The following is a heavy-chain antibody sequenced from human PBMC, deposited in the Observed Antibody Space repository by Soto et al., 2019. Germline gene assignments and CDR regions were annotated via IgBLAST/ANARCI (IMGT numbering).Heavy chain of an antibody. J-gene: IGHJ4*02. CDR2: IYPGDSNT. V-gene: IGHV5-51*01. CDR3: ARHDGYNVPGKGY. Sequence: RGESLKISCKGSGYTFSSYWIGWVRQMPGKGLEWMGIIYPGDSNTRYSPSFQGQVTISADKSISTAYLQWSSLKASDTAMYYCARHDGYNVPGKGYWGQGTLVTVSS. CDR1: GYTFSSYW. D-gene: IGHD5-12*01.